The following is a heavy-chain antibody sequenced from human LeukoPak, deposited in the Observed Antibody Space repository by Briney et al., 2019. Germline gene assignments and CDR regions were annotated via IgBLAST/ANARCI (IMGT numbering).Heavy chain of an antibody. Sequence: GESLKISCKASGYRFTTYWIGWVRQLPGKGLEWMGIIYPRDSDTRYSPSFEGQVTISADKSFTTAYLQWSSLKASDTAMYYCARQITDQSSGYDSIDYWGQGTLVTVSS. CDR1: GYRFTTYW. V-gene: IGHV5-51*01. J-gene: IGHJ4*02. CDR2: IYPRDSDT. CDR3: ARQITDQSSGYDSIDY. D-gene: IGHD5-12*01.